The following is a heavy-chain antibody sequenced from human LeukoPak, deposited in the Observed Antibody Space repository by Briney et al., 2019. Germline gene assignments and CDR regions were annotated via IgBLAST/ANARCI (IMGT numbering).Heavy chain of an antibody. CDR3: AKETIVEDTSVY. CDR1: GDSLSNYY. D-gene: IGHD1-26*01. Sequence: SETLSLTCTVSGDSLSNYYWSWIRQPAGKGLEWIGRIYTSGSTNYNPSLNSRVNMSIDTSKNQFSLKLNSVTAADTAVYYCAKETIVEDTSVYWGQGVLVTVSS. CDR2: IYTSGST. V-gene: IGHV4-4*07. J-gene: IGHJ4*02.